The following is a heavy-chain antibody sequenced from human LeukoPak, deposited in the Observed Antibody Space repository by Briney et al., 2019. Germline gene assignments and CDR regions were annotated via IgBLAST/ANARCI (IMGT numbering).Heavy chain of an antibody. J-gene: IGHJ4*02. CDR3: ARRGSGRVDY. CDR2: IYDSGST. D-gene: IGHD3-10*01. V-gene: IGHV4-59*01. Sequence: SETLSLTCTVSGGSISSYYWSWIRQPPGKGLEWIGYIYDSGSTNYNPSLKSRVTISVDTSKNQFSLKLNSVTAADTAMYYCARRGSGRVDYWGQGTLVTVSS. CDR1: GGSISSYY.